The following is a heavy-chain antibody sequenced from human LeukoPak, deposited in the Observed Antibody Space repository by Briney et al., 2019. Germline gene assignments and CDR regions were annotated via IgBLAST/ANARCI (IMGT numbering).Heavy chain of an antibody. J-gene: IGHJ4*02. D-gene: IGHD5-18*01. CDR1: GFTFSSYA. V-gene: IGHV3-23*01. CDR2: ICGSGGST. CDR3: ARAVGIVDTAMAIFDY. Sequence: GGSLRLSCAASGFTFSSYAMSWVRQAPGKGLEWVSAICGSGGSTYYADSVKGRFTISRDNAKNSLYLQMNSLRAEDTAVYYCARAVGIVDTAMAIFDYWGQGTLVTVSS.